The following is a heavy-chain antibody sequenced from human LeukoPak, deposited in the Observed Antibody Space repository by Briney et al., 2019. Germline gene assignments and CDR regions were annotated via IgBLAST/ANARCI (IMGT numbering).Heavy chain of an antibody. CDR3: ARAGVLWLQFDY. V-gene: IGHV4-59*01. J-gene: IGHJ4*02. D-gene: IGHD5-24*01. CDR2: IYYSGST. Sequence: SETLSLTCTVSGGSISSYYWSWIRQPPGKGLEWIGYIYYSGSTNYNPSLKSRVTISVDTSKNQFSLKLSSVTAADTAVYYCARAGVLWLQFDYWGQGTLVTVSS. CDR1: GGSISSYY.